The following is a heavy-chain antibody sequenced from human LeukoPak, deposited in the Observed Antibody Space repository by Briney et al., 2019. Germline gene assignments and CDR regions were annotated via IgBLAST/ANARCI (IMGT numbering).Heavy chain of an antibody. V-gene: IGHV3-64*01. J-gene: IGHJ4*02. Sequence: GGSLRLSCAASAFTFSNYAMHWVRQAPGKGLEYVSAISSNGDSTYYANSVKGRFTISRDNSKNTLYLQMGSLRAEDMAVCYCARGDFDWLLLGGFDYWGQGTLVTVSS. CDR1: AFTFSNYA. CDR3: ARGDFDWLLLGGFDY. CDR2: ISSNGDST. D-gene: IGHD3-9*01.